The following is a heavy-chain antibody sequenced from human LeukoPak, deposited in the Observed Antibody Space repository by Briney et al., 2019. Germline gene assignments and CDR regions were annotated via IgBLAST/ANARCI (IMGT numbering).Heavy chain of an antibody. CDR2: ISYDGSNK. CDR3: AKGRSGIVATIFDY. V-gene: IGHV3-30*18. D-gene: IGHD5-12*01. J-gene: IGHJ4*02. CDR1: GFTFSSNG. Sequence: GGSLRLSCAASGFTFSSNGMHWVRQAPGKGLEWGAVISYDGSNKYYADSVKGRFTIPRDNSKNTLYLQMNSLRAEDTAVYYCAKGRSGIVATIFDYWGQGTLVTVSS.